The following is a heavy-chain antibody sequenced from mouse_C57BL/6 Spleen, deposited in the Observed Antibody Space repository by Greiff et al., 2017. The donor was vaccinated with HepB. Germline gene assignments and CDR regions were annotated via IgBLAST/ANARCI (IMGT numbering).Heavy chain of an antibody. CDR2: IYPGDGDT. J-gene: IGHJ2*01. CDR1: GYAFSSYW. Sequence: QVQLQQSGAELVKPGASVKISCKASGYAFSSYWMNWVKQRPGKGLEWIGQIYPGDGDTNYNGKFKGKATLTADKSSSTAYMQLSSLTSEDSAVYCCAREEMGLIFDYWGQGTTLTVSS. V-gene: IGHV1-80*01. CDR3: AREEMGLIFDY. D-gene: IGHD2-3*01.